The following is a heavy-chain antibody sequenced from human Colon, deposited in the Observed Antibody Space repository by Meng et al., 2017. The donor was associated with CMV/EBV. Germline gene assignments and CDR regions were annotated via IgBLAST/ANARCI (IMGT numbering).Heavy chain of an antibody. D-gene: IGHD6-6*01. CDR2: IYSGGRI. CDR1: GGSVSGNY. Sequence: LGDVCPGLVTPCGVLTRSFVASGGSVSGNYLSWFRQPAGEGLEWVWVIYSGGRIDETYSLKGRVTISVDTSKNPLSLRLTSLTAADTAVYYCGRAGARGVSIDVWGRGTLVTVSS. V-gene: IGHV4-4*07. CDR3: GRAGARGVSIDV. J-gene: IGHJ1*01.